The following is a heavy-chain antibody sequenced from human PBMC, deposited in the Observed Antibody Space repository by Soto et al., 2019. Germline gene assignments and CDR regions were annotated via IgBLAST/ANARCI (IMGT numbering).Heavy chain of an antibody. CDR1: GGSISSGGYS. CDR2: IYHSGST. V-gene: IGHV4-30-2*01. J-gene: IGHJ4*02. CDR3: ARDPGFDY. Sequence: PSETLSLTCAVSGGSISSGGYSWSWIRQPPGKGLEWIGYIYHSGSTYYNPSLKSRVTISLDTSKNQFSLKLSSVTAADTAMYYCARDPGFDYWGQGTLVTVSS.